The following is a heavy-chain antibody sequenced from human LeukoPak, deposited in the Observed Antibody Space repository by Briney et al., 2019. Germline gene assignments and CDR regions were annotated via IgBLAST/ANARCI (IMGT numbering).Heavy chain of an antibody. CDR1: GFTFSSYW. CDR3: ARAHYSNYDYYYYMDV. J-gene: IGHJ6*03. CDR2: IKQDGSEK. Sequence: GGSLRLSCAASGFTFSSYWMSWVRQAPGKGLEWVANIKQDGSEKYYVDSVKGRFTISRDNAKNSLYLQMNSLRAEDTAVYHCARAHYSNYDYYYYMDVWGKGTTVTVSS. V-gene: IGHV3-7*01. D-gene: IGHD4-11*01.